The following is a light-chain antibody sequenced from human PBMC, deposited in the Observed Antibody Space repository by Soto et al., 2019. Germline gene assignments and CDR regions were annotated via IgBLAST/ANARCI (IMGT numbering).Light chain of an antibody. CDR3: QQSNNWPKT. CDR2: DAS. Sequence: EIVMTQSPDTLSVSPGETATLSCRASQRVNNNLAWYQQKPGQAPRLLISDASTRAAGLPARFSGSGSGTEFTLTFSSLQSEDFAVYYCQQSNNWPKTFGQGTKVDIK. J-gene: IGKJ1*01. CDR1: QRVNNN. V-gene: IGKV3-15*01.